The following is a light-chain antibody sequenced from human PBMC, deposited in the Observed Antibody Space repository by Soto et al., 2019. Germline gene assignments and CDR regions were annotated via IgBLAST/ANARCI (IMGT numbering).Light chain of an antibody. CDR2: GAS. V-gene: IGKV3-20*01. CDR3: QQYGSSPWT. CDR1: QSVSSSY. J-gene: IGKJ1*01. Sequence: EIVLTQSPGTLSLSPGERATLSCRASQSVSSSYLAWYQQKPGQAPRLLIYGASSRATGIPDRFSGSGSGTDFTVTTSSLEPEDLAVYYGQQYGSSPWTFGQGTKVEIK.